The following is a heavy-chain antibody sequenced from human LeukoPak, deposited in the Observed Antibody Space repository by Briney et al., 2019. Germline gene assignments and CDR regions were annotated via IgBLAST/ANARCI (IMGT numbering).Heavy chain of an antibody. CDR2: INTNTGNP. D-gene: IGHD5-12*01. V-gene: IGHV7-4-1*02. J-gene: IGHJ4*02. CDR3: AREPRAVATIRERPLDY. Sequence: ASVKVSCKASGYTFTSYAMNWVRQAPGQGLEWMGWINTNTGNPTYAQGFTGRFVFSLDTSVSTAYLQISSLKAEDTAVYYCAREPRAVATIRERPLDYWGQGTLVTVSS. CDR1: GYTFTSYA.